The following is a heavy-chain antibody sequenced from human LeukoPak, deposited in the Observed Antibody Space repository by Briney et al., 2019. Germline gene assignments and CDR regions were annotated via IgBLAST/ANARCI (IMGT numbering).Heavy chain of an antibody. J-gene: IGHJ4*02. CDR3: ATGDIVVVTAHY. CDR2: IYSGGST. D-gene: IGHD2-21*02. Sequence: GGSLRLSCAASGFTVSSNYMTWVRQAPGKGLEWVSVIYSGGSTYYADSVKGRFTISRDNSKNTLYLQMNSLRAEDTAVYYCATGDIVVVTAHYWGQGTLVTVSS. CDR1: GFTVSSNY. V-gene: IGHV3-66*01.